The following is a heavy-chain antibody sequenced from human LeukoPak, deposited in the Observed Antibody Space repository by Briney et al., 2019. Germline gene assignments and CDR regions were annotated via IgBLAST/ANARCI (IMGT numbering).Heavy chain of an antibody. CDR3: ARGGVAGSARSHFDL. Sequence: SETLSLTCTVSGGSISSGDYYWSWIRQPPGKGLEWIGYIYYSGSTYYNPSLKSRVTISVDTSKNQFSLKLSSVTAADTAVYYCARGGVAGSARSHFDLWGRGTLVTVSS. D-gene: IGHD6-19*01. CDR2: IYYSGST. J-gene: IGHJ2*01. V-gene: IGHV4-30-4*01. CDR1: GGSISSGDYY.